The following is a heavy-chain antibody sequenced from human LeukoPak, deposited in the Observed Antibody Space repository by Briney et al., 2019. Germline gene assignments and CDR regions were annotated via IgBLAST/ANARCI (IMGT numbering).Heavy chain of an antibody. V-gene: IGHV4-34*01. CDR2: INHSGST. CDR3: ARGRVTLLGVHAFDI. Sequence: KPSETLSLTCAVYGGSYSGYYWSWIRQPSGKGLEWIGEINHSGSTNYNPSLKSRVTISVDTSKNQFSLKLSSVTAADTAVYYCARGRVTLLGVHAFDIWGQGTMVTVSS. CDR1: GGSYSGYY. D-gene: IGHD2-15*01. J-gene: IGHJ3*02.